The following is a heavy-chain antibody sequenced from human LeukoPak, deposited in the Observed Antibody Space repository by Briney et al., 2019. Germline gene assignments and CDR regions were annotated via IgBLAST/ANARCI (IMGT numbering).Heavy chain of an antibody. Sequence: SGGSLRLSCAASGFTFSSYGMSWVRQAPGKGLEWVSAISGSGGSTYYADSVKGRFTISRDNAKNSLYLQMNSLRVEDTAIYYCVKGAKYYYGSETYYFFEHWGQGTPVTASS. D-gene: IGHD3-10*01. CDR1: GFTFSSYG. CDR2: ISGSGGST. CDR3: VKGAKYYYGSETYYFFEH. V-gene: IGHV3-23*01. J-gene: IGHJ4*02.